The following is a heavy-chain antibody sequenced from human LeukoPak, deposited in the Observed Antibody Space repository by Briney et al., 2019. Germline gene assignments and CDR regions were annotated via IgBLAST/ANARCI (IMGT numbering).Heavy chain of an antibody. J-gene: IGHJ4*02. CDR3: AKDLLAAAGT. CDR1: GFTFSSYS. D-gene: IGHD6-13*01. V-gene: IGHV3-21*04. Sequence: GGSLRLSCAASGFTFSSYSMNWVRQAPGKGLEWVSSISSSSSYIYYADSVKGRFTISRDNSKNTLYLQMNSLRAEDTAVYYCAKDLLAAAGTWGQGTLVTVSS. CDR2: ISSSSSYI.